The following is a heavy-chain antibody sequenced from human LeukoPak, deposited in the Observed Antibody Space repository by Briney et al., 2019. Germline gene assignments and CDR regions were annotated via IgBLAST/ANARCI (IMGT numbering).Heavy chain of an antibody. J-gene: IGHJ4*02. Sequence: GGSLRLSCAASGFTFSSYSMNWVRQAPGKGLEWVSSTSSSSSYIYYADSVKGRFTISRDNAKNSLYLQMNSLRAEDTAVYYCARDRAVAGTVDYWGQGTLVTVSS. CDR2: TSSSSSYI. CDR1: GFTFSSYS. CDR3: ARDRAVAGTVDY. D-gene: IGHD6-19*01. V-gene: IGHV3-21*01.